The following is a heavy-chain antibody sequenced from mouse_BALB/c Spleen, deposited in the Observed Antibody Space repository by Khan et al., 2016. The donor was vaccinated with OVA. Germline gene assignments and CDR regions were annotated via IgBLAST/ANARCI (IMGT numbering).Heavy chain of an antibody. Sequence: QIQLVQSGPELKKPGETVKISCKASGYTFTNYGMNWVKQAPGKGLKWMGWINTYTGEPTYTDDFKGRFAFSLETSASTAYLQINNLKNEDMATYFCAIPPYLSYVMAYWGQGTSVTVSS. D-gene: IGHD2-10*01. CDR2: INTYTGEP. V-gene: IGHV9-1*02. J-gene: IGHJ4*01. CDR1: GYTFTNYG. CDR3: AIPPYLSYVMAY.